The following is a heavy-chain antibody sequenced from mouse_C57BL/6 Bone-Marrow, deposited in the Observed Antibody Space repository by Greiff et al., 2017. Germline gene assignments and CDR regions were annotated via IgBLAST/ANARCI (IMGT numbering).Heavy chain of an antibody. V-gene: IGHV1-66*01. CDR3: ARRSGYGWFAY. CDR2: IYPGSGNT. Sequence: QVQLQQSGPELVKPGASVKISCKASGYSFTSYYIHWVKQRPGQGLEWIGWIYPGSGNTKYNEKFKGKATLTADTSSSTAYMPLSSLTSEDSAVYYCARRSGYGWFAYWGQGTLVTVSA. J-gene: IGHJ3*01. CDR1: GYSFTSYY. D-gene: IGHD3-2*02.